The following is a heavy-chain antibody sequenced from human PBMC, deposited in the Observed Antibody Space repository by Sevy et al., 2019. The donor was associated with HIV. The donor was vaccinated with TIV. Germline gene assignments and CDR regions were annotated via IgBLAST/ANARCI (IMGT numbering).Heavy chain of an antibody. CDR1: GFTFSSYA. J-gene: IGHJ4*02. V-gene: IGHV3-30*04. CDR3: TGDSSSFGN. D-gene: IGHD6-13*01. Sequence: GGSLRLSCAASGFTFSSYAMHWVRQAPGKGLEWVAVISYDGSNKYYADSGKGRFTISRDNSKNTLYLQMNSLRAEDTAVYYCTGDSSSFGNWGQGTLVTVSS. CDR2: ISYDGSNK.